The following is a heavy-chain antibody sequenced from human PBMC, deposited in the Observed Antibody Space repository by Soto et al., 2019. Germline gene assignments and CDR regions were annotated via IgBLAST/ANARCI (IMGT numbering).Heavy chain of an antibody. CDR1: GFTFTAYY. Sequence: PGGSLRLSCAASGFTFTAYYMTWVRQVPGKGLEWVASINKDGSKQYYVDSVKGRFTISRDNAMNSLYLQMNSLRAGDTALYYCSRENWFQDYWGQGTLVTGS. V-gene: IGHV3-7*03. CDR3: SRENWFQDY. J-gene: IGHJ4*02. D-gene: IGHD3-10*01. CDR2: INKDGSKQ.